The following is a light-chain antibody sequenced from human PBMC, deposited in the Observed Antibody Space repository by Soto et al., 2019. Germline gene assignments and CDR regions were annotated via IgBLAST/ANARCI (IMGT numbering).Light chain of an antibody. CDR1: QSITSY. CDR3: QQSYNTPRT. J-gene: IGKJ1*01. Sequence: DIQMTQSPSSLSASVGDRVTITCRASQSITSYLNWYQHKPGKAPKLLIYAASSLQSGVPSRFSGSGSGTDFALTISSLQPEDFATYYCQQSYNTPRTFGQGTKVDIK. CDR2: AAS. V-gene: IGKV1-39*01.